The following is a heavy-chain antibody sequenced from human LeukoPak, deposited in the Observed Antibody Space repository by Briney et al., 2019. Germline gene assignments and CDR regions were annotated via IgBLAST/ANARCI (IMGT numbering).Heavy chain of an antibody. CDR1: GFTFSSYW. Sequence: PGGSLRPSCAASGFTFSSYWMHWVRQAPGKGLVWVSRINSDGSSTSYADSVKGRFTISRDNAKNTLYLQMNSLRAEDTAVYYCARVTLEYYGSGSYRSAFDIWGQGTMVTVSS. J-gene: IGHJ3*02. V-gene: IGHV3-74*01. CDR3: ARVTLEYYGSGSYRSAFDI. CDR2: INSDGSST. D-gene: IGHD3-10*01.